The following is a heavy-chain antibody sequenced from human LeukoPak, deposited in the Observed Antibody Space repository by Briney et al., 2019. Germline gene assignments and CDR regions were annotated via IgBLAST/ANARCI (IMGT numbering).Heavy chain of an antibody. CDR2: ISYDGSSK. Sequence: GRSLRLSCAASGFTFSSYAMHWVRQAPGKGLEWVAVISYDGSSKYYADSVKGRFTISRDNSKNTLYLQMNSLRAEDTAVYYCARDSHDYGDYLGAFDIWGQGTMVTVSS. CDR1: GFTFSSYA. D-gene: IGHD4-17*01. V-gene: IGHV3-30-3*01. J-gene: IGHJ3*02. CDR3: ARDSHDYGDYLGAFDI.